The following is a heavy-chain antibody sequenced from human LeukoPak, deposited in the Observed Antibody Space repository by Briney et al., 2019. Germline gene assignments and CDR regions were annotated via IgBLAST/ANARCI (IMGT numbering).Heavy chain of an antibody. V-gene: IGHV3-23*01. CDR2: ISGSGGST. D-gene: IGHD2-2*01. J-gene: IGHJ3*02. CDR1: GFTFSSYA. CDR3: AKECGSTSCYGAFDI. Sequence: GGSLRLSCAASGFTFSSYAMSWVRQAPGKGLEWVSTISGSGGSTYYIDSVKGRFTISRDNSKNTLSLQMNSLRAEDTAVYYCAKECGSTSCYGAFDIWGQGTMVTVAS.